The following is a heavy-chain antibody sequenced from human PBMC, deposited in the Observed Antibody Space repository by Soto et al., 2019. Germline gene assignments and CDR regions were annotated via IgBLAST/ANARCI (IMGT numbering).Heavy chain of an antibody. CDR3: ARLGRYCSGGSCYSRYDY. CDR1: AGSFSSYA. V-gene: IGHV1-69*13. D-gene: IGHD2-15*01. CDR2: IIPIFGTA. Sequence: SVKVSCKASAGSFSSYAISWVRQAPGQGLEWMGGIIPIFGTANYAQKFQGRVTITADESTSTAYMELSSLRSEDTAVYYCARLGRYCSGGSCYSRYDYWGQGTLVTVSS. J-gene: IGHJ4*02.